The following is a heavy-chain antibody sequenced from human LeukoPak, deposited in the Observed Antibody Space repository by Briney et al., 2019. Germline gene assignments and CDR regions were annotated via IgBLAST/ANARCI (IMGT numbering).Heavy chain of an antibody. CDR2: ISSSSSTI. CDR3: VRNTLGFCSGGLCSRFDY. D-gene: IGHD2-15*01. V-gene: IGHV3-48*01. J-gene: IGHJ4*02. Sequence: GGSLRLSCAASGFTFSSYSMNWVRQAPGKGLEWVSYISSSSSTIYYADSVKGRFTISRDNAKNSLYLQMNSLKTEDSAMYFCVRNTLGFCSGGLCSRFDYWGQGTLVTVSS. CDR1: GFTFSSYS.